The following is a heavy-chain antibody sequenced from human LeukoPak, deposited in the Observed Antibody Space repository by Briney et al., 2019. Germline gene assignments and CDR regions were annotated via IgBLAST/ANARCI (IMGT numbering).Heavy chain of an antibody. J-gene: IGHJ4*02. CDR1: GFTFSSYA. CDR2: ASGSGGST. Sequence: GGSLRLSCAASGFTFSSYAMSWVRQAPGKGLEWVLSASGSGGSTYYADSVKGRFTISRDNSKNTLYLQMNSLRAEDTAVYYCAKDLGSVVTPPSLDYWGQGTLVTVSS. D-gene: IGHD4-23*01. V-gene: IGHV3-23*01. CDR3: AKDLGSVVTPPSLDY.